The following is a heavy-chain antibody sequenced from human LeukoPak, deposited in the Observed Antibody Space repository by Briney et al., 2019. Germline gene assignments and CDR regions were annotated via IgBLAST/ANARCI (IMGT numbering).Heavy chain of an antibody. J-gene: IGHJ6*02. D-gene: IGHD3-22*01. CDR1: GGSFSGYY. V-gene: IGHV4-34*01. CDR2: INHSGST. CDR3: ARYYYDSTRPGYSMDV. Sequence: SETLSLTCAVYGGSFSGYYWSWIRQPPGKGLEWIGEINHSGSTNYNPSLESRVTISVDTSKNQFSLKLSSVTAADTAVYYCARYYYDSTRPGYSMDVWGQGTTVTVSS.